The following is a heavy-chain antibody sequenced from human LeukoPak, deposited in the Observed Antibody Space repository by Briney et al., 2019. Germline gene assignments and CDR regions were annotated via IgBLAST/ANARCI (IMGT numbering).Heavy chain of an antibody. D-gene: IGHD1-26*01. CDR2: ISWNSGSI. CDR3: AKATSGSYRGNFFDY. V-gene: IGHV3-9*01. CDR1: GFTFDDYA. J-gene: IGHJ4*02. Sequence: SLRLSCAASGFTFDDYAMHWVRQAPGKGLEWVSGISWNSGSIGYADSVKGRFTISRDNAKNSLYLQMNSLRAEDTALYYCAKATSGSYRGNFFDYWGQGTLVTVSS.